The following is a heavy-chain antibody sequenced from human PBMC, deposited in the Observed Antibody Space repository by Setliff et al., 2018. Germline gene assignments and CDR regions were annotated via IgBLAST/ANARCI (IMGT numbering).Heavy chain of an antibody. CDR1: GGSISSHY. CDR2: IYYSGSI. Sequence: ASETLSLTCTVSGGSISSHYWSWIRQPPGKGLEWIGSIYYSGSINYNPSLKSRVTISVDTSKNQFSLKLSSVTAADTALYYCTVYNTGSSKDHYWGQGTPVTVSS. CDR3: TVYNTGSSKDHY. D-gene: IGHD2-8*02. J-gene: IGHJ4*02. V-gene: IGHV4-59*03.